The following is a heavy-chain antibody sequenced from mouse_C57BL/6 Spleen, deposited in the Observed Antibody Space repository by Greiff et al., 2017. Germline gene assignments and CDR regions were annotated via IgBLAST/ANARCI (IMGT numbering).Heavy chain of an antibody. J-gene: IGHJ4*01. CDR3: ARGLYYDSVMDY. Sequence: DVKLVESEGGLVQPGSSMKLSCTASGFTFSDYYMAWVRQVPEKGLEWVANINYDGSSTYYLDSLKSRFIISRDNAKNILYLQMSSLKSEDTATYYCARGLYYDSVMDYWGQGTSVTVSS. D-gene: IGHD2-4*01. CDR2: INYDGSST. V-gene: IGHV5-16*01. CDR1: GFTFSDYY.